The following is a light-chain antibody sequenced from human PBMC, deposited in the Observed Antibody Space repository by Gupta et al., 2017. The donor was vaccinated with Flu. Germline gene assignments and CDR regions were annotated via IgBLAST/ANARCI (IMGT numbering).Light chain of an antibody. J-gene: IGKJ3*01. CDR3: QQYYGAPT. CDR1: QSVLYSSSNKNY. CDR2: WAS. Sequence: DIVMTQSPDSLVVSLGERATINCKSSQSVLYSSSNKNYLAWYQQKPGQPPKLLIYWASTRESGVPDRFSGSGSGTDFTLTISSLQAEDVAVYYCQQYYGAPTFGPGTRVEIK. V-gene: IGKV4-1*01.